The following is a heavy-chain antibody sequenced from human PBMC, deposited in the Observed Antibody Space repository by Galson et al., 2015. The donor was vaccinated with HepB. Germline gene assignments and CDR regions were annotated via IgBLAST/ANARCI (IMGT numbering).Heavy chain of an antibody. J-gene: IGHJ4*02. V-gene: IGHV3-33*01. CDR3: TREAHDTVPAFDH. CDR2: IWADGSHQ. D-gene: IGHD4-17*01. Sequence: SLRLSCAASGFIFRDFGIHWVRQAPGKGLEWVVGIWADGSHQNYADSVKGRFTISRDNSKNVVYLQMNRLRDGDTGLYYCTREAHDTVPAFDHWGQGALVTVSS. CDR1: GFIFRDFG.